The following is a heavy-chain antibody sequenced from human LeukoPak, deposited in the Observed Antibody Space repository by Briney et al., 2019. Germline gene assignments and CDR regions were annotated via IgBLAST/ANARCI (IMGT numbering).Heavy chain of an antibody. J-gene: IGHJ4*02. Sequence: PSETLSLTCTVSGVSVSSANYHWSWIRQPPGKGLEWIGSISYSGSTNYNPSLKSRVTISIDTSKNQFSLKLTSLTAADTAVYYCAAWRILLFDYWGQGTLVTVSS. D-gene: IGHD5-18*01. CDR3: AAWRILLFDY. V-gene: IGHV4-61*01. CDR1: GVSVSSANYH. CDR2: ISYSGST.